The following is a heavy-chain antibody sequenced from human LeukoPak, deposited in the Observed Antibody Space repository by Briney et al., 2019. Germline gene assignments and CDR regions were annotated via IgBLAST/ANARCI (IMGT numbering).Heavy chain of an antibody. V-gene: IGHV1-18*01. CDR1: GYTFTSYG. D-gene: IGHD3-10*01. J-gene: IGHJ5*02. CDR2: ISAYNGNT. CDR3: ARVRGSPDYGSGSFLFDP. Sequence: GASVKVSCKASGYTFTSYGISWVRQAPGQGLEWMGWISAYNGNTNYAQKLQGRVTMTTDTSTSTAYMELRSLRSDDTAVYYCARVRGSPDYGSGSFLFDPWGQGTLVTVSS.